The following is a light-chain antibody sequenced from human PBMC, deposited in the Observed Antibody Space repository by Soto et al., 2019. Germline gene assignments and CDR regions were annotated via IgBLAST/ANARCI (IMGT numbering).Light chain of an antibody. CDR3: HTWGTGVQV. V-gene: IGLV4-69*01. CDR2: LNSDGSH. J-gene: IGLJ3*02. Sequence: QPVLTQSPSASASLGASVKLTCTLSSGHSSYAIAWHQQQPEKGPRYLMKLNSDGSHNKGDGIPDRFSGSSSGAERYLTISTLQSEDEADYYCHTWGTGVQVFGGGTQLTVL. CDR1: SGHSSYA.